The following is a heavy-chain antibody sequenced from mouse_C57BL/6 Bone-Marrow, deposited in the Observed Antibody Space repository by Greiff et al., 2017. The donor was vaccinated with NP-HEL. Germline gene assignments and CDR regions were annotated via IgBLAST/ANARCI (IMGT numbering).Heavy chain of an antibody. J-gene: IGHJ4*01. CDR3: ADYYGSEMDY. D-gene: IGHD1-1*01. V-gene: IGHV14-2*01. Sequence: VQLQQSGAELVKPGASVKLSCTASGFTITDYYMHWVKQRTEQGLEWIGRIDPEDGETKYAPKFKGKATITEDTSSNTAYLQLSSLTSEDTAVCYSADYYGSEMDYWGQGTSVTVSS. CDR2: IDPEDGET. CDR1: GFTITDYY.